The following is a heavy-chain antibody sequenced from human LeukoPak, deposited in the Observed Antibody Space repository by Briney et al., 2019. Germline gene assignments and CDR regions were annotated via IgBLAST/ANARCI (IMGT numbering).Heavy chain of an antibody. D-gene: IGHD6-19*01. CDR3: ARDVKQWLVNGNWFDP. Sequence: ASVKVSCKASGYTFTSYGISWVRQAPGQGLEWMGWISAYNGNTNYAQKLQGRVTMTTDTSTSTAHMELRSLRSDDTAVYYCARDVKQWLVNGNWFDPWGQGTLVTVSS. CDR2: ISAYNGNT. V-gene: IGHV1-18*01. J-gene: IGHJ5*02. CDR1: GYTFTSYG.